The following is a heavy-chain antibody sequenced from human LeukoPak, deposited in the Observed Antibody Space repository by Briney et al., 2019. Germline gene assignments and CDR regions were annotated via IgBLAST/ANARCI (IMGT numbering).Heavy chain of an antibody. CDR3: ARAYSSGYYPPENFFNS. CDR1: GGSISSGSYC. D-gene: IGHD3-22*01. V-gene: IGHV4-61*02. J-gene: IGHJ4*02. CDR2: IYTSGST. Sequence: SQTLSLTCTVSGGSISSGSYCWSWIRQPAGKGLEWIGGIYTSGSTNYGPSLKSRVTISVDTSRNQFSLKLSSVTAADTAVYYCARAYSSGYYPPENFFNSWGQGTLVTVSS.